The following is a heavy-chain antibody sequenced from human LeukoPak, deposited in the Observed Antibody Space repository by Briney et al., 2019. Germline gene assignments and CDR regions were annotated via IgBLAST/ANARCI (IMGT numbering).Heavy chain of an antibody. CDR1: GYTFTSYG. V-gene: IGHV1-18*01. CDR3: ARDLYSRRMDYYGSGSYLAN. Sequence: ASVKVSCKASGYTFTSYGVIWVRQAPGQGLEWMGWISAYNGFTHYAQSLQGRVTMTIDTSTSTAYMELRNLRSDDTAVYHCARDLYSRRMDYYGSGSYLANWGQGTLVTVSS. D-gene: IGHD3-10*01. CDR2: ISAYNGFT. J-gene: IGHJ4*02.